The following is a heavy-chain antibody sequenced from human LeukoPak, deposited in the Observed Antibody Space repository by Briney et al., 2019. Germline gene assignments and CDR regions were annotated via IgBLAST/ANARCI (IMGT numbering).Heavy chain of an antibody. CDR2: ISSSSSYI. V-gene: IGHV3-21*04. CDR3: AREAPRYYDSSGQFDY. D-gene: IGHD3-22*01. CDR1: GFTFSSYS. Sequence: PGGSLRLSCAASGFTFSSYSMNWVRQAPGKGLEWVSSISSSSSYIYYADSVKGRFTISRDNAKNSLYLQMNSLRAEDTAVYYCAREAPRYYDSSGQFDYWGQGTLVTVSS. J-gene: IGHJ4*02.